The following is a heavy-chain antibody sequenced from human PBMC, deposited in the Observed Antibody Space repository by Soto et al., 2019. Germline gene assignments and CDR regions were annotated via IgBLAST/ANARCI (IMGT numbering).Heavy chain of an antibody. CDR1: GGSISSVGYY. CDR3: ARVYNIYNWFDP. CDR2: IYYSGST. V-gene: IGHV4-31*02. D-gene: IGHD1-20*01. J-gene: IGHJ5*02. Sequence: PSETLSLTWTVSGGSISSVGYYRSRIRQHPGKGLEWTGYIYYSGSTYYNPSLKSRVTISVDTSKNQFSLKLSSVTAADTAVYYCARVYNIYNWFDPWGQGTLVTVSS.